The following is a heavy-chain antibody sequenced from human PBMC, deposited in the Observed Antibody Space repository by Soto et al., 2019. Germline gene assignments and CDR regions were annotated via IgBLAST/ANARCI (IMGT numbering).Heavy chain of an antibody. CDR3: ARGHYDYVWGSYRYEYYFDY. CDR1: GGSFSGYY. J-gene: IGHJ4*02. Sequence: PSETLSLTCAVCGGSFSGYYWSWIRQPPGKXLEWIGEINHSGSTNYNPSLKSRVTISVDTSKNQFSLKLSSVTAADTAVYYCARGHYDYVWGSYRYEYYFDYWGQGTLVTVSS. D-gene: IGHD3-16*02. CDR2: INHSGST. V-gene: IGHV4-34*01.